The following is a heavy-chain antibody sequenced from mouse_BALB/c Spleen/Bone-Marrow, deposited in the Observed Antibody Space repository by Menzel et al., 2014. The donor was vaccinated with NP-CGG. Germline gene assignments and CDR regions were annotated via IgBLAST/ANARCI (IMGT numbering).Heavy chain of an antibody. D-gene: IGHD2-10*02. V-gene: IGHV1-62-2*01. CDR2: FYPGSGSI. CDR3: ARHEEEYGNLFAY. CDR1: GYTFTDYI. Sequence: VQLQQSASELVKPGASVKLSCKASGYTFTDYIIHWVKQRSGQGLEWIGWFYPGSGSIKSNEKFKDRATLTADKSSSTVYMELSRLTSEDSAVYFCARHEEEYGNLFAYWGQGTLVTVSA. J-gene: IGHJ3*01.